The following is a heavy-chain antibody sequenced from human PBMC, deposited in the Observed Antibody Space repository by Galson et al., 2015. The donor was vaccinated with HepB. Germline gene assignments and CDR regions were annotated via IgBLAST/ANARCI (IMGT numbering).Heavy chain of an antibody. D-gene: IGHD3-3*01. V-gene: IGHV3-64D*06. CDR2: ISSNGGST. CDR1: GFTFSSYA. Sequence: YLRLSCAASGFTFSSYAMHWVRQAPGKGLEYVSAISSNGGSTYYADSVKGRFTISRDNSKNTLYLQMSSLRAEDTAVYYCVKGPTYYDFWSGYYLRGYYYGMDVWGQGTTVTVSS. J-gene: IGHJ6*02. CDR3: VKGPTYYDFWSGYYLRGYYYGMDV.